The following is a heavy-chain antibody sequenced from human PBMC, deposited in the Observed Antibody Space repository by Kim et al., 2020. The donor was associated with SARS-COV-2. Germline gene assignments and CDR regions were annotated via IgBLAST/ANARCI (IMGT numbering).Heavy chain of an antibody. V-gene: IGHV3-74*01. Sequence: GGSLRLSCAASGSTFTNYWIHWVRQIPGKGPVWVSSVGVDGGSRYYADSVKGRFTTSRDNANNMVYLQMNSLRVDDTAIYYCTSIFEYWGQGALVTVSS. D-gene: IGHD3-3*02. CDR2: VGVDGGSR. CDR1: GSTFTNYW. J-gene: IGHJ4*02. CDR3: TSIFEY.